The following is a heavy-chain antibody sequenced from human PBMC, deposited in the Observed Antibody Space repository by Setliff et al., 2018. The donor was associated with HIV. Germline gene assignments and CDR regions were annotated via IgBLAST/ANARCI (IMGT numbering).Heavy chain of an antibody. CDR2: SYSSGST. V-gene: IGHV4-59*01. D-gene: IGHD4-17*01. CDR3: ARVDYGDYDFDY. Sequence: SETLSLTCTVSGASIISYYWSWIRQPPGKGLEWMGYSYSSGSTNYNPSLTSRVTMSVDTSKNQFSLRLSSVTAADTAVYFCARVDYGDYDFDYWGQGQWSPSPQ. CDR1: GASIISYY. J-gene: IGHJ4*02.